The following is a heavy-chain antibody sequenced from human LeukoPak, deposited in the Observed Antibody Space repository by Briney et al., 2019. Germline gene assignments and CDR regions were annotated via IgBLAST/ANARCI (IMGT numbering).Heavy chain of an antibody. CDR1: GFTFSDYA. J-gene: IGHJ4*02. D-gene: IGHD1-7*01. Sequence: GGSLRLSCAASGFTFSDYAMHWVRQAPGKGLEWVAVISKDGSDKYYPGSVRGRFTISRDNSKNTIYLQMDSLRAEDTAIYYCARDYWWNYYYWGQGTLVTVSS. CDR3: ARDYWWNYYY. V-gene: IGHV3-30-3*01. CDR2: ISKDGSDK.